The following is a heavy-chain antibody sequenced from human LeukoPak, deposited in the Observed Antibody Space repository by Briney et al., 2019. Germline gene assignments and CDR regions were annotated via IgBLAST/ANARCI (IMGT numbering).Heavy chain of an antibody. D-gene: IGHD3-10*01. V-gene: IGHV4-4*02. Sequence: SETLSLTRGVSDDSIRDTNWWSWVRQPPGRGLEWIGEIYHTGSSNYSPSLKSRVTISMDKSKNQFSLKLSSVTAADTAVYYCARLPMVRGVIRAFDIWGQGTMVTVSS. CDR2: IYHTGSS. CDR1: DDSIRDTNW. J-gene: IGHJ3*02. CDR3: ARLPMVRGVIRAFDI.